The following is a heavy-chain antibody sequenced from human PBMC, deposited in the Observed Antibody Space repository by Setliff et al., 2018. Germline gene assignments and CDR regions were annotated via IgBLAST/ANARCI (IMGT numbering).Heavy chain of an antibody. V-gene: IGHV3-48*03. Sequence: PGGSLRLSCTASGFPFSSYEMNWVRQTPGKGLEWVSYISDSGDVIYDADSVKGRFTISRDNAKNSVYLQMNSLRAEDTALYYCANYEQRPRNLDYWGQGTLVTVSS. CDR2: ISDSGDVI. D-gene: IGHD3-3*01. CDR1: GFPFSSYE. J-gene: IGHJ4*02. CDR3: ANYEQRPRNLDY.